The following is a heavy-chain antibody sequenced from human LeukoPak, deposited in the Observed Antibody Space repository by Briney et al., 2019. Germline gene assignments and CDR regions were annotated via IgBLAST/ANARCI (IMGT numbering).Heavy chain of an antibody. J-gene: IGHJ5*02. CDR2: IYPGDSDI. CDR3: ARHQGYFDP. Sequence: GESLKISGKGSGYSFTDYWIGWVRQMPGKGLEWVALIYPGDSDIRYSPSLQGQVTISADRSISTAYLQWSSLKASDTAMYYCARHQGYFDPWGQGTLVTVSS. D-gene: IGHD3-22*01. V-gene: IGHV5-51*01. CDR1: GYSFTDYW.